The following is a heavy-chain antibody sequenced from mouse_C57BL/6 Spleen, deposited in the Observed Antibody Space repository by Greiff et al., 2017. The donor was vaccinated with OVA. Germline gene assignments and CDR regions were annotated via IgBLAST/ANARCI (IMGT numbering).Heavy chain of an antibody. Sequence: EVNLVESGPELVKPGASVKISCKASGYSFTDYNMNWVKQSNGKSLEWIGVINPNYGTTSYNQKFKGKATLTVDQSSSTAYMQLNSLTSEDSAVYYCARYGSSSYYYAMDYWGQGTSVTVSS. CDR2: INPNYGTT. D-gene: IGHD1-1*01. CDR3: ARYGSSSYYYAMDY. J-gene: IGHJ4*01. V-gene: IGHV1-39*01. CDR1: GYSFTDYN.